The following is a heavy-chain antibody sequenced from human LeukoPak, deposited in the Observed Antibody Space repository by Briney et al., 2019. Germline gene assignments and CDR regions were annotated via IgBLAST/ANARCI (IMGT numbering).Heavy chain of an antibody. CDR1: GYTFASYG. V-gene: IGHV1-18*01. D-gene: IGHD3-9*01. CDR3: ARGGDRPYYDILTGYSPLDY. CDR2: ISAYNGNT. Sequence: GASVKVSCKASGYTFASYGISWVRQAPGQGLEWMGWISAYNGNTNYAQKLQGRVTMTTDTSTSTAYMELRSLRSDDTAVYYCARGGDRPYYDILTGYSPLDYWGQGTLVTVSS. J-gene: IGHJ4*02.